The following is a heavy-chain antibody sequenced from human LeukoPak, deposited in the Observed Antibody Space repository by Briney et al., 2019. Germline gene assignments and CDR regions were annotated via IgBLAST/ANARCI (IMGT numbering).Heavy chain of an antibody. CDR1: GGSISSGGYY. V-gene: IGHV4-31*03. D-gene: IGHD6-6*01. Sequence: SQTLSLTCTVSGGSISSGGYYWSWIRQHPGKGLEWIGYIYYSGSTYYNPSLKSRVTISIDTSKNQFSLKLSSVTAAGTAVYYCARGYSSSPTTCWFDPWGQGTLVTVSS. J-gene: IGHJ5*02. CDR2: IYYSGST. CDR3: ARGYSSSPTTCWFDP.